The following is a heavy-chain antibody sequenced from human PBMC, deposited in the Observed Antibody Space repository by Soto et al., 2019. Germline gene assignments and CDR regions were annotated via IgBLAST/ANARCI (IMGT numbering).Heavy chain of an antibody. V-gene: IGHV3-74*01. Sequence: GSLRLSCAASGFIFSNYWMHWVRRAPGKGLVWVSRINSDGSSTSYADSVKGRFTISRDNAKNTLYLQMNSLRAEDTAVYYCVRDLAYCTSTRCDDYGVDVWGQGTTVTVSS. CDR3: VRDLAYCTSTRCDDYGVDV. CDR2: INSDGSST. CDR1: GFIFSNYW. D-gene: IGHD2-2*01. J-gene: IGHJ6*02.